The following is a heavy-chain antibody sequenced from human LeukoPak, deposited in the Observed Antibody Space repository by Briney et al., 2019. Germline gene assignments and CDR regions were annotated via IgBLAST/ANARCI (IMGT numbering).Heavy chain of an antibody. CDR3: AKRGSGPFFMDV. CDR1: GFTFSSYW. J-gene: IGHJ6*02. Sequence: GVSLRLSCAASGFTFSSYWMSWVRQAPGKGLEWVANIRQDGSEKYYVDSVKGRFTISRDNSKNTLYLQMNSLRAEDTAVYYCAKRGSGPFFMDVWGQGTTVTVSS. V-gene: IGHV3-7*03. CDR2: IRQDGSEK. D-gene: IGHD3-10*01.